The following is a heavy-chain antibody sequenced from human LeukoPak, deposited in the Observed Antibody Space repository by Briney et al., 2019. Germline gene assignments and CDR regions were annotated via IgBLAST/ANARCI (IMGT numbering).Heavy chain of an antibody. J-gene: IGHJ4*02. CDR2: IYYSGST. CDR3: ARDNGREATTFDY. Sequence: PSETLSLTCTVSGGSISNSYWSWIRQPPGKGLEWIGYIYYSGSTNYNPSLKSRVTISVDTSKNQFSLKLSSVTAADTAVYYCARDNGREATTFDYWGQGTLVTVSS. CDR1: GGSISNSY. D-gene: IGHD5-12*01. V-gene: IGHV4-59*01.